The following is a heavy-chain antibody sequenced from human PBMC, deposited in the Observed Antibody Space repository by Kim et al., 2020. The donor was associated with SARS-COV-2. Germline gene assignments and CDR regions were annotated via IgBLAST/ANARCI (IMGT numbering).Heavy chain of an antibody. CDR1: GFTVSSNY. V-gene: IGHV3-53*01. CDR2: IYSGGST. Sequence: GGSLRLSCAASGFTVSSNYMSWVRQAPGKGLEWVSVIYSGGSTYYADSVKGRFTISRDNSKNTLYLQMNSLRAEDTAVYYCARDRAYYDFWSGSVSGGEFDYWGQGTLVTVSS. J-gene: IGHJ4*02. D-gene: IGHD3-3*01. CDR3: ARDRAYYDFWSGSVSGGEFDY.